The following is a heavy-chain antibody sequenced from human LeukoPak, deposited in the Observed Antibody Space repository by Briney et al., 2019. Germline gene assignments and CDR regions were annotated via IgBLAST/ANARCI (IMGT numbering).Heavy chain of an antibody. CDR3: ARDFGPYSGSYLDY. Sequence: ASVKVSCKASGYTFTSYGISWVRQAPGQGLEWMGWISAYNGNTNYAQKLQGRVTMATDTSTSTAYMELRSLRSDDTAVYYCARDFGPYSGSYLDYWGQGTLVTVSS. J-gene: IGHJ4*02. CDR2: ISAYNGNT. CDR1: GYTFTSYG. D-gene: IGHD1-26*01. V-gene: IGHV1-18*01.